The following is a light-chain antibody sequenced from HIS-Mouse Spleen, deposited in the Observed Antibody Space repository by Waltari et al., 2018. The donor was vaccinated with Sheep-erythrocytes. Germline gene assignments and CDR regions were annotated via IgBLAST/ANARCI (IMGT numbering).Light chain of an antibody. J-gene: IGLJ1*01. CDR2: EDS. Sequence: SYELTQPPSVSVSPGQTARITCPGDALPKKYAYWYQQKSGQAPVLVIYEDSKRPSGIPERFSGSSSGTMATLTISRAQVEDEADYYCYSTDSSGNRDVFGTGTKVTVL. V-gene: IGLV3-10*01. CDR3: YSTDSSGNRDV. CDR1: ALPKKY.